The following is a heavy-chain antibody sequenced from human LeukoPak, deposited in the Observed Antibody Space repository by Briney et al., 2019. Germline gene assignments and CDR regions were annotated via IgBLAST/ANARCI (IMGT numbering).Heavy chain of an antibody. V-gene: IGHV3-7*05. CDR3: ARGGGRHVEY. D-gene: IGHD3-16*01. Sequence: PGGSLRLSCAASGFXFSSYWISWVRQAPGKGQEWVANIKEDGSEKNYVDSVKGRFTISRDNAKNSLYLQMNILRAEDTAVYYCARGGGRHVEYWGQGNLVTVSS. CDR2: IKEDGSEK. J-gene: IGHJ4*02. CDR1: GFXFSSYW.